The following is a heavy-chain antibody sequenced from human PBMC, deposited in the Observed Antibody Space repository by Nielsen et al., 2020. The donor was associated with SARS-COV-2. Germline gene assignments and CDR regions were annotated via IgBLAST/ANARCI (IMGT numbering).Heavy chain of an antibody. D-gene: IGHD1-1*01. J-gene: IGHJ4*02. CDR2: ISYDGSNK. CDR3: TTRTFYLDY. CDR1: GFTFSSYA. V-gene: IGHV3-30-3*01. Sequence: GESLKISCAASGFTFSSYAMHWVRQAPGKGLEWVAVISYDGSNKYYADSVKGRFTISRDNSKNTLYLQMNSLRAEDTAVYYCTTRTFYLDYWGQGTLATVSS.